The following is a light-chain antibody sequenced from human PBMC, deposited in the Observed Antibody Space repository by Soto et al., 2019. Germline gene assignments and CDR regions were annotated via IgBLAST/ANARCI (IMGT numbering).Light chain of an antibody. CDR1: SSDFGGYNY. V-gene: IGLV2-14*01. J-gene: IGLJ1*01. CDR3: SSYTSSSTPYI. CDR2: DVS. Sequence: QSVLTQPASVSGSPGQSITISCTGTSSDFGGYNYVSWYQQHPGKAPKLMIYDVSNRSSGVSNRFSGSKSGNTASLTISGLQAEDEADYYCSSYTSSSTPYIFGTGTKLTVL.